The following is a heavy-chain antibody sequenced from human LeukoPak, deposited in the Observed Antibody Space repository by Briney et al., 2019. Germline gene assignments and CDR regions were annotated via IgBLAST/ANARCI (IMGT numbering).Heavy chain of an antibody. CDR3: AAGSDFDY. CDR2: IWYDGRTK. CDR1: GFIFSNYG. Sequence: GGSLRLSCEVSGFIFSNYGMHWVRQAPGKGLEWVALIWYDGRTKFHADSVRGRFTISRDNAQNSLYLQMNNLRVEDTAVYYCAAGSDFDYWGQGTLVTVSS. V-gene: IGHV3-33*03. J-gene: IGHJ4*02.